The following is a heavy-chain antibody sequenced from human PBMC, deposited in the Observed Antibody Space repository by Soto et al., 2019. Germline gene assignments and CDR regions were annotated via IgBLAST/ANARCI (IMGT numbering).Heavy chain of an antibody. CDR2: ISAYNGNT. CDR3: ASFKREYSGYDSPAFDI. CDR1: GYTFTSYG. J-gene: IGHJ3*02. D-gene: IGHD5-12*01. Sequence: QVQLVQSGAEVKKPGASVKVSCKASGYTFTSYGISWVRQAPGQGLEWMGWISAYNGNTNYAQKLQGRVTMTTDTSTSTAYMELRSLRSDDTAVYYCASFKREYSGYDSPAFDIWGQGTMVTVSS. V-gene: IGHV1-18*01.